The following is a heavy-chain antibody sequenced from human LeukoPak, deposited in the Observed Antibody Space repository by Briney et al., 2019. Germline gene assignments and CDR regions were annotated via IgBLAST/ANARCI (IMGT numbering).Heavy chain of an antibody. D-gene: IGHD6-19*01. CDR3: AKSSRYGTGWYGKIDY. Sequence: PGGSLRLSCAASGFAFSSHAMRWVRQAPGEGLEWVSAITDSGGNRQYTDSVKGRFTISRDNSKNPLYLQVDSLRADDTAVYYCAKSSRYGTGWYGKIDYWGQGTLVTVSS. V-gene: IGHV3-23*01. CDR1: GFAFSSHA. CDR2: ITDSGGNR. J-gene: IGHJ4*02.